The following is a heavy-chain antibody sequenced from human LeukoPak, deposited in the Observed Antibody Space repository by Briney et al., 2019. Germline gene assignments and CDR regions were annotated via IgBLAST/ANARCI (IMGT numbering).Heavy chain of an antibody. CDR1: GGSFSGYY. CDR3: ARDGVSSSSWYGDGDYYYGMDV. Sequence: PSETLSLTCAVYGGSFSGYYWGWIRQPPGKGLEWIGSIYYSGSTYYNPSLKSRVTISVDTSKNQFSLKLSSVTAADTAVYYCARDGVSSSSWYGDGDYYYGMDVWGQGTTVTVSS. J-gene: IGHJ6*02. V-gene: IGHV4-34*01. D-gene: IGHD6-13*01. CDR2: IYYSGST.